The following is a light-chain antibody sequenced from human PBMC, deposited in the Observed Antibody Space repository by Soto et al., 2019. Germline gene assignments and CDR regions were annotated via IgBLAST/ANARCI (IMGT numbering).Light chain of an antibody. Sequence: IQMTQSPSSLSASVGYRVTITCRASQSVINYLHCYQQKPGKAPNLLIYDISTLQSGVPSRFSGSGSGTDFTLTISSLQHEDFATYYCQQSYYNPTFGQGTKVDI. V-gene: IGKV1-39*01. CDR1: QSVINY. J-gene: IGKJ1*01. CDR2: DIS. CDR3: QQSYYNPT.